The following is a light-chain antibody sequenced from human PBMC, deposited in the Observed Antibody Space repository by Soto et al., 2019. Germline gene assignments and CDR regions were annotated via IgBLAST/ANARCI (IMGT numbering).Light chain of an antibody. J-gene: IGLJ1*01. CDR3: TSYTSSDSLLYV. CDR1: SSDVGGYNY. CDR2: EVS. V-gene: IGLV2-14*01. Sequence: QSVLTQSASVSGSPGQSITISCTGTSSDVGGYNYVSWYQQHPGKAPKLLIYEVSHRPSGVSNRFSGSKSGNTASLTISGLQAEDEADYYCTSYTSSDSLLYVFGTGTKVTVL.